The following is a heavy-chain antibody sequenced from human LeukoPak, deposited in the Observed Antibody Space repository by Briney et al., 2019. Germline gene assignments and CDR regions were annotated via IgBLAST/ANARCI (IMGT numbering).Heavy chain of an antibody. D-gene: IGHD1-26*01. CDR1: GFTFSSYG. Sequence: GGSLRLSCAVSGFTFSSYGMHWVRQAPGKGLEWVAVISYDGSNKYYADSVKGRFTISRDNSKNTLYLQMNSLRVEDTAVYYCAKGSGGGWELLDYWGQGTLVTVSS. CDR3: AKGSGGGWELLDY. CDR2: ISYDGSNK. J-gene: IGHJ4*02. V-gene: IGHV3-30*18.